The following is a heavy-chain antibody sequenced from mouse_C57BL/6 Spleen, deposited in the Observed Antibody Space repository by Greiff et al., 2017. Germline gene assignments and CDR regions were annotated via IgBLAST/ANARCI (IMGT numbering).Heavy chain of an antibody. CDR3: VRGGYGNWYFDV. V-gene: IGHV14-3*01. D-gene: IGHD2-1*01. CDR1: GFNIKNTY. J-gene: IGHJ1*03. CDR2: IDPANGNT. Sequence: EVQLQQSVAELVRPGASVKLSCTASGFNIKNTYMHWVKQRPEQGLAWIGRIDPANGNTKYAPKFQGKATITAYTSSNTAYLQLSRLTSEDTAIYYCVRGGYGNWYFDVWGTGTTVTVSS.